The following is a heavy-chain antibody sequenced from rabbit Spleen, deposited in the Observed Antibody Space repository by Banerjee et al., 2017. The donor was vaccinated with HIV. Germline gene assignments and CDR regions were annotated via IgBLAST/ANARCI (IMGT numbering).Heavy chain of an antibody. V-gene: IGHV1S45*01. Sequence: QEQLVESGGGLVKPEGSLTLTCKTSGFSFSFKDVMCWVRQAPGKGLEWIACINAYTGKPVYATWAKGRFTVSRTSSTTVTLQMTSLTAADTATYFCARDAGSGDYIDGYFNLWGQGTLVTVS. CDR3: ARDAGSGDYIDGYFNL. D-gene: IGHD8-1*01. J-gene: IGHJ4*01. CDR1: GFSFSFKDV. CDR2: INAYTGKP.